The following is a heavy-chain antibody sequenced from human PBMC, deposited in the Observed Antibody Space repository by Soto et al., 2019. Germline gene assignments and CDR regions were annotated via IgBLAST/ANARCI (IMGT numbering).Heavy chain of an antibody. Sequence: PSETLSLTCTVSGGSISSYYRSWIRQPPGKGLEWIGYIYYSGSTNYNPSLKSRVTISVDTSKNQFSLKLSSVTAAATAVYYCASGGSSHWLDPWGQGTLVTVSS. D-gene: IGHD6-13*01. CDR3: ASGGSSHWLDP. CDR2: IYYSGST. CDR1: GGSISSYY. J-gene: IGHJ5*02. V-gene: IGHV4-59*01.